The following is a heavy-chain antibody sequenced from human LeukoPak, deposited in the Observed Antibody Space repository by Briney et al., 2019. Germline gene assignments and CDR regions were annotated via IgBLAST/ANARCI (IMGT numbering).Heavy chain of an antibody. Sequence: ASVKVSCKASGYTFTSYDINWVRQATGQGLEWMGWMNPNSGNTGYAQKFQGRVTMTRNTSISTAYMELSSLRSEDTAVYYCARAHPVSSWLLSPPYGMDVWGQGTTVTVSS. J-gene: IGHJ6*02. V-gene: IGHV1-8*01. CDR1: GYTFTSYD. CDR3: ARAHPVSSWLLSPPYGMDV. CDR2: MNPNSGNT. D-gene: IGHD6-13*01.